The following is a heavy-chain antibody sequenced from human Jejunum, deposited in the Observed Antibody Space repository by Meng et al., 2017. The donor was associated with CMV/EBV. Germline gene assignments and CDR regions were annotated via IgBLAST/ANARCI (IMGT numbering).Heavy chain of an antibody. D-gene: IGHD3-3*01. V-gene: IGHV1-8*01. Sequence: IHWVRQATGQGLEWMGWMNPSSGNTGSAQIFEGRLTMTRDTSINTAYMELRSLTSDDTAVYFCARAIPEKFWLGGNWYFRSRSHFDFWGQGTLVTVSS. CDR2: MNPSSGNT. J-gene: IGHJ4*02. CDR3: ARAIPEKFWLGGNWYFRSRSHFDF.